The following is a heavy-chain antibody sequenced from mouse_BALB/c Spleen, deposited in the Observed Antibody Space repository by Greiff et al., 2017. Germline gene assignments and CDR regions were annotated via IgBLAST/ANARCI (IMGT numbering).Heavy chain of an antibody. D-gene: IGHD1-1*01. V-gene: IGHV1S30*01. CDR2: INPYNGAT. CDR3: ARCYYDSSGYAMDY. CDR1: GYSFTGYY. Sequence: VQLQQSGPELVKPGASVKISCKASGYSFTGYYMHWVKQSHVKSLEWIGRINPYNGATSYNQNFKDKASLTVDKSSSTAYMELHSLTSEDSAVYYCARCYYDSSGYAMDYWGQGTSVTVSS. J-gene: IGHJ4*01.